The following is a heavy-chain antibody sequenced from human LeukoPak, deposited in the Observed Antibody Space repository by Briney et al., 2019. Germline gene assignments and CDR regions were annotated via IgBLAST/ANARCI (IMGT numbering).Heavy chain of an antibody. D-gene: IGHD4-17*01. CDR3: AADDYGDYILDY. V-gene: IGHV4-31*03. CDR1: GGSIRSGGYY. CDR2: IYYSGST. Sequence: SETLSLTCTVSGGSIRSGGYYWSWIRQHPGKGLEWIGYIYYSGSTYYNPSLKSRVTISVDTSKNQFSLKLSSVTAADTAVYYCAADDYGDYILDYWGQGTLVTVSS. J-gene: IGHJ4*02.